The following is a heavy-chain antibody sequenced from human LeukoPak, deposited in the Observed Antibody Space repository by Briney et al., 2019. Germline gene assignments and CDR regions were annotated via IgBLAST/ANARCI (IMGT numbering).Heavy chain of an antibody. CDR2: INHSGST. CDR3: ARGEYQLRGGAFDI. CDR1: GGSFSGYY. J-gene: IGHJ3*02. D-gene: IGHD2-2*01. Sequence: SETLSLTCAVYGGSFSGYYWSWIRQPPGKGLEWIGEINHSGSTNYNPSLRSRVTISVDTSKNQFSLKLSSVTAADTAVYYCARGEYQLRGGAFDIWGQGTMVTVSS. V-gene: IGHV4-34*01.